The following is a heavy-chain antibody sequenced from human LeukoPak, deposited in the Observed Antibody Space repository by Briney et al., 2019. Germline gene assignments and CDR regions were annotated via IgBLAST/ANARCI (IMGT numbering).Heavy chain of an antibody. CDR1: GGTFSSYA. D-gene: IGHD3-3*02. CDR3: ARISDYYYGMDV. V-gene: IGHV1-69*13. J-gene: IGHJ6*02. Sequence: SVRVSCKASGGTFSSYAISWVRQAPGQGLEWMGGIIPIFGTANYAQKFQGRVTITADESTSTAYMELSSLKSEDTAVYYCARISDYYYGMDVWGQGTTVTVSS. CDR2: IIPIFGTA.